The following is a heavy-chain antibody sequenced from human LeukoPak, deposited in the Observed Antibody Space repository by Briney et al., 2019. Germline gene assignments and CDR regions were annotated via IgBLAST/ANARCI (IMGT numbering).Heavy chain of an antibody. CDR1: GFSINGYA. CDR3: ARDADGVVDY. J-gene: IGHJ4*02. CDR2: TGGSDDTT. V-gene: IGHV3-23*01. Sequence: GGSLRLSCDGSGFSINGYAMSWVRQAPGKGLEWVAVTGGSDDTTHYADSVKGRFTISRDNSKNTLYLQMSSLRPEDTAVYYCARDADGVVDYWGQGTLVTVSS. D-gene: IGHD3-10*01.